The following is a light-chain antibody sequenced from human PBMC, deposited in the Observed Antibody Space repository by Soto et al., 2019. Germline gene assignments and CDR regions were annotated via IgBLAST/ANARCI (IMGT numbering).Light chain of an antibody. J-gene: IGKJ4*02. Sequence: EIGLTQDPATLSVSQMVKVILSCMASQSVDISLAWYQQKPGQAPRLLIYGASTRATDMPGTFSGRVSGTEFTLTITRLRPEDLGVYYCQQYSSWLRTVGGGTKVDIK. CDR3: QQYSSWLRT. V-gene: IGKV3-15*01. CDR2: GAS. CDR1: QSVDIS.